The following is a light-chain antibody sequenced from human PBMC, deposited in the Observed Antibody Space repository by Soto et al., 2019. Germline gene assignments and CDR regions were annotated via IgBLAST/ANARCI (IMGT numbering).Light chain of an antibody. CDR2: GAS. Sequence: EVVVTQSPATLSVSPGERATLSCRASPSFNGNLACYQQKPGQAPRLLIYGASSRATGIPDRFSGSGSGTDATLTINRLEPEDFAVYYCQQYGSSPTFGGGTKVDIK. J-gene: IGKJ4*01. CDR1: PSFNGN. CDR3: QQYGSSPT. V-gene: IGKV3-20*01.